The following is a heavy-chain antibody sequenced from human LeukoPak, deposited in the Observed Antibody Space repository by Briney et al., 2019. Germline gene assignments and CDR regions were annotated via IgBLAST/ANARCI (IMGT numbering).Heavy chain of an antibody. CDR1: GGSISSSNYY. D-gene: IGHD2-2*02. V-gene: IGHV4-61*05. CDR2: IYFSGTT. Sequence: PSETLSLTCTVSGGSISSSNYYWGWIRQPPGKGLEWIGYIYFSGTTNYNPSLKSRVTISVDTSKNQFSLKLSSVTAADTAVYYCARGLYRDYMDVWDKGTTVTVSS. J-gene: IGHJ6*03. CDR3: ARGLYRDYMDV.